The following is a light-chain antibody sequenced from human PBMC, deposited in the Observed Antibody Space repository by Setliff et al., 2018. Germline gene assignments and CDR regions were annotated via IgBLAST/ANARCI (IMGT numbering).Light chain of an antibody. CDR1: SSDIGGYNY. CDR2: GAS. J-gene: IGLJ1*01. Sequence: QSALTQPASVSGSPGQSITISCTGPSSDIGGYNYVSWYQQYPGKAPRLIIYGASKRPSGVSDRFSGSKSGNTASLTISGLQVEDEADYYCSSYTGNTFIFAAGTKVTVL. V-gene: IGLV2-14*03. CDR3: SSYTGNTFI.